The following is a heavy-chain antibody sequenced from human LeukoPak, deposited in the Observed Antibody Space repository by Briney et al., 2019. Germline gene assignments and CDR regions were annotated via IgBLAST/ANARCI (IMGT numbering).Heavy chain of an antibody. J-gene: IGHJ3*02. CDR2: ISWNSGSI. V-gene: IGHV3-9*01. CDR1: GFTFDDYA. Sequence: GGSLRLSCAASGFTFDDYAMHWVRQAPGKGLEWVSGISWNSGSIGYADSVKGRFTISRDNSKNTLYLQMNSLRAEDTAVYYRARESAYDSSGPDAFDIWGQGTMVTVSS. D-gene: IGHD3-22*01. CDR3: ARESAYDSSGPDAFDI.